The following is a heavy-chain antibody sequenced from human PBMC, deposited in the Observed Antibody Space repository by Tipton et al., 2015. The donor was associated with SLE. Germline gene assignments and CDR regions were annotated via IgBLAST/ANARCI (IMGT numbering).Heavy chain of an antibody. D-gene: IGHD1-26*01. CDR3: ARGSGSPDV. Sequence: TLSLTCAVYGGSFSGYYWSWIRQPPGKGLEWIGEINHSGSTNYNPSLKSRVTISVDTSKNQFSLKLSSVTAADTAAYYCARGSGSPDVWGQGTTVTVSS. CDR1: GGSFSGYY. V-gene: IGHV4-34*01. J-gene: IGHJ6*02. CDR2: INHSGST.